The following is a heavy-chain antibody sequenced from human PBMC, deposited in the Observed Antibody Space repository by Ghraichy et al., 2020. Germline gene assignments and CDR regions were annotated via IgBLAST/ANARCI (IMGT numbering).Heavy chain of an antibody. CDR1: GFTFSGYW. CDR3: VRDGHRWNFDL. D-gene: IGHD2-15*01. Sequence: GGSLRLSCAASGFTFSGYWMHWVRQAPGQGLVWVSRIKTDGTSTDYADSVKGRFTISRDNAKNTLFLQMNSLRAEDAAVYYCVRDGHRWNFDLWGQGILVTVSS. J-gene: IGHJ4*02. CDR2: IKTDGTST. V-gene: IGHV3-74*01.